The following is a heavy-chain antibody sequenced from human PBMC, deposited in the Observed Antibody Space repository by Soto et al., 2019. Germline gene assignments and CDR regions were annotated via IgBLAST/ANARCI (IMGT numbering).Heavy chain of an antibody. Sequence: GGSLRLSCAASVFTFNSYAMSWVRQAPGKGLEWVSAISGSGGSTYYADSVKGRFTISRDNSKNTLYLQMNSLRAEDTAVYYSAKDTPRYPAPVVYWGQGTLFTVSS. CDR2: ISGSGGST. D-gene: IGHD2-2*01. CDR1: VFTFNSYA. J-gene: IGHJ4*02. V-gene: IGHV3-23*01. CDR3: AKDTPRYPAPVVY.